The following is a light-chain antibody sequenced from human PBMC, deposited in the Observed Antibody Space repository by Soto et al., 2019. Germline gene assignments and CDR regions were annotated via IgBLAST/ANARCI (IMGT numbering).Light chain of an antibody. CDR3: SSYTSASTLLDL. Sequence: QSVLTQPPSVSGAPGQRVTISCTGSSSNIGAGYDVHWYQQLPGTAPKLLIYGNSNRPSGVPDRFSGSKSGTSASLAITGLQAEDEADYYCSSYTSASTLLDLFGTGTKVTVL. V-gene: IGLV1-40*01. J-gene: IGLJ1*01. CDR1: SSNIGAGYD. CDR2: GNS.